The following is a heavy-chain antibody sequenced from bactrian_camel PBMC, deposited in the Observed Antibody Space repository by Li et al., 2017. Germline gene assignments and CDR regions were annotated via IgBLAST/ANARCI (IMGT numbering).Heavy chain of an antibody. CDR1: GFTISNYW. CDR3: AAASGGSTCAIYDWTYNY. J-gene: IGHJ4*01. Sequence: HVQLVESGGGLVQPGESLRLSCAASGFTISNYWMSWVRQAPGKGLEWVTRINIAGDDTIYADSVKGRFTISRDNAKNTVYLQMNRLRPEDTAKYYCAAASGGSTCAIYDWTYNYWGQGTQVTVS. V-gene: IGHV3S1*01. D-gene: IGHD1*01. CDR2: INIAGDDT.